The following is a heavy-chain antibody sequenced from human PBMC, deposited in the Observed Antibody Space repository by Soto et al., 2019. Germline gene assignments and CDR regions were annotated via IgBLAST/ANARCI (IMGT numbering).Heavy chain of an antibody. J-gene: IGHJ4*02. D-gene: IGHD3-16*01. CDR1: GFTFSNYW. V-gene: IGHV3-7*01. Sequence: EVQLVESGGGLVHPGGSLRLSCAASGFTFSNYWMSWVRQAPGKGLEWVANINQDGGEKNYVDSVKGRSTISRDNAKNSLYLQMNNLRADDTAVYYCASMQFGGPFDYWGQGTLVIVSS. CDR3: ASMQFGGPFDY. CDR2: INQDGGEK.